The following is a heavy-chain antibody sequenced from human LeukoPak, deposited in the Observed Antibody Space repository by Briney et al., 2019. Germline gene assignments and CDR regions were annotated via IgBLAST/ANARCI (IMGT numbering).Heavy chain of an antibody. CDR2: IYDSGTT. CDR1: GASISSYY. Sequence: SETLSLTCTVSGASISSYYWSWIRQPPGKGLEWIGCIYDSGTTYYNPSLKSRVTISMDTSKNQFSLKLSSVTAADTAVYYCARHGSLSSGLYIRGQGSLVTVSS. CDR3: ARHGSLSSGLYI. J-gene: IGHJ4*02. D-gene: IGHD6-19*01. V-gene: IGHV4-59*08.